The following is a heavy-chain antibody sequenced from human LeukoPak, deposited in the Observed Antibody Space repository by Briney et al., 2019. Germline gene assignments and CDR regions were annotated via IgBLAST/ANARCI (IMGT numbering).Heavy chain of an antibody. V-gene: IGHV1-46*01. CDR1: GYTFSGFY. Sequence: GASVKVSCKPSGYTFSGFYIHWVRQAPGQGLGRMGIINPSDGSTIYLQRYQGRVTVTRDTSTSTVYMELSSLRSEDTAVYYCARSFLRDGYYPPGSWGQGTLVTVSS. CDR2: INPSDGST. CDR3: ARSFLRDGYYPPGS. J-gene: IGHJ5*02. D-gene: IGHD5-24*01.